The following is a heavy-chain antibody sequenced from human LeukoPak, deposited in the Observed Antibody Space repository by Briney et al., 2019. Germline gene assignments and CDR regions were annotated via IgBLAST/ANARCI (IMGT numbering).Heavy chain of an antibody. CDR3: ARCNPADVPSGN. CDR1: GFTFSNYG. CDR2: IRTDGTDE. Sequence: GGSLRLSCVASGFTFSNYGMHWFRQVPGKGLDWVAFIRTDGTDERYADSVKGRFTISRDNSKNTLYLQMNTLTPEDTALYHCARCNPADVPSGNWGQGTLVTVSS. V-gene: IGHV3-30*02. J-gene: IGHJ4*02. D-gene: IGHD2/OR15-2a*01.